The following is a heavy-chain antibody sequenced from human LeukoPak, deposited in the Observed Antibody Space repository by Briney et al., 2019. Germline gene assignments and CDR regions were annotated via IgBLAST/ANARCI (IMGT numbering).Heavy chain of an antibody. CDR1: GGTFSSYA. Sequence: SVKVSCTASGGTFSSYAISWVRQAPGQGLEWMGGIIPIFGTANYAQKFQGRVTITADESTSTAYMELSSLRSDDTAVYYCARDLIGNIVVVPAATPRNNWFDPWGQGTLVTVSS. CDR3: ARDLIGNIVVVPAATPRNNWFDP. D-gene: IGHD2-2*01. J-gene: IGHJ5*02. V-gene: IGHV1-69*01. CDR2: IIPIFGTA.